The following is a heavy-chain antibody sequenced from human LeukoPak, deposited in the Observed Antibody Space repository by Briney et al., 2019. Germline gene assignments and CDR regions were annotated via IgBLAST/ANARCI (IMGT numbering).Heavy chain of an antibody. D-gene: IGHD3-22*01. Sequence: SETLSLTCTVSGGSISSYYWSWIRQPAGKGLEWIGRIYTSGSTNYNPSLKSRVTMPVDTSKNQFSLKLSSVAAADTAVYYCARDYYDSSGYYTGNWFDPWGQGTLVTVSS. CDR1: GGSISSYY. CDR2: IYTSGST. CDR3: ARDYYDSSGYYTGNWFDP. V-gene: IGHV4-4*07. J-gene: IGHJ5*02.